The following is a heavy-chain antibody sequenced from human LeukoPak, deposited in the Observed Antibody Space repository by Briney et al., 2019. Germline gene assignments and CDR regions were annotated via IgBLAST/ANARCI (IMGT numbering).Heavy chain of an antibody. D-gene: IGHD2-15*01. J-gene: IGHJ4*02. V-gene: IGHV1-2*02. CDR2: INPNSGGT. CDR3: ARGRVYCSGGSCYSWSTIYFDY. Sequence: ASVRVSCKASGYTFTAYYIHWVRQAPGQGLEWMGWINPNSGGTNYAQKFQGRVTMTRDTSISTAYMELSRLRSDDTAVYYCARGRVYCSGGSCYSWSTIYFDYWGQGTLVTVSS. CDR1: GYTFTAYY.